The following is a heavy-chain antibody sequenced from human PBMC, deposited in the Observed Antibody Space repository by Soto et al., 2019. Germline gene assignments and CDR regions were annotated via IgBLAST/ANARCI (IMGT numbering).Heavy chain of an antibody. Sequence: SETLSLTCTVSGGSVSSGRYYWTWIRQPPGKGLEWIGYIYYTGSTSYNPSLKGRVTISADTSKNQLSLSLSSVTAADTAVYYCARVIFPGHDFSTSGYWGQGTLVSFPS. CDR3: ARVIFPGHDFSTSGY. CDR2: IYYTGST. J-gene: IGHJ4*02. D-gene: IGHD3-3*01. CDR1: GGSVSSGRYY. V-gene: IGHV4-61*01.